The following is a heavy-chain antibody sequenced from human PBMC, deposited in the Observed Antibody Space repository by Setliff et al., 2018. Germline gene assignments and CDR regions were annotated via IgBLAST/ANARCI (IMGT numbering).Heavy chain of an antibody. V-gene: IGHV4-39*07. J-gene: IGHJ4*02. CDR1: GGSMITNDYF. Sequence: PSETLSLTCTVSGGSMITNDYFWGWIRQPPGTGLEWIGSIYYSGDTYYNPSLKSRVTISIDKSKNQFSLKLTSVTAADTAVYYCAKGGGRYHSDSWGQGILVTVSS. CDR3: AKGGGRYHSDS. CDR2: IYYSGDT. D-gene: IGHD1-26*01.